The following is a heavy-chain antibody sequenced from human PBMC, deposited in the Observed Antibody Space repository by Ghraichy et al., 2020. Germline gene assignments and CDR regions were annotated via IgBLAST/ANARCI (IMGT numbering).Heavy chain of an antibody. D-gene: IGHD1-20*01. CDR3: ASLNWNDTAFDI. Sequence: SETLSLTCTVSGGSISSYYWTWIRQPPGKGLEWIGYIYYSGSTNYNPSLKSRLTISVDTSKNQFSLKLSSVTAADTAVYYCASLNWNDTAFDIWGQGTMVTVSS. J-gene: IGHJ3*02. CDR1: GGSISSYY. CDR2: IYYSGST. V-gene: IGHV4-59*08.